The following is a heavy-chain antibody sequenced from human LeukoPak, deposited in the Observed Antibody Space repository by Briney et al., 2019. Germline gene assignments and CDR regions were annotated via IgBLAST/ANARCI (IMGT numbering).Heavy chain of an antibody. V-gene: IGHV1-69*01. CDR2: IIPIFGTA. J-gene: IGHJ4*02. CDR3: ARSELVVSQQLVQFDY. CDR1: GGTFSSYA. D-gene: IGHD6-13*01. Sequence: SVKVSCKASGGTFSSYAISWVRQAPGQGLEWMGGIIPIFGTANYAQKFQGRVTITADESTSTAYMELSSLRSEDTAVYYCARSELVVSQQLVQFDYWGQGTLVTVSS.